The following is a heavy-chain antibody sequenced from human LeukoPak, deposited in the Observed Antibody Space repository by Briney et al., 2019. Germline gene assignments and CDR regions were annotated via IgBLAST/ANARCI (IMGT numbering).Heavy chain of an antibody. Sequence: PSETLSLTCAVYGGSFSGYYRSWIRQPPGKGLEWIGEINHSGSTNYNPSLKSRVTISVDTSKNQFSLKLSSVTAADTAVYYCAREGSVNYYYYMDVWGKGTTVTVSS. V-gene: IGHV4-34*01. CDR1: GGSFSGYY. D-gene: IGHD3-10*01. CDR3: AREGSVNYYYYMDV. J-gene: IGHJ6*03. CDR2: INHSGST.